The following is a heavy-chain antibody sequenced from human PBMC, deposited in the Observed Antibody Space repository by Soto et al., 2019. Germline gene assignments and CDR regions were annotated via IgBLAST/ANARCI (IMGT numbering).Heavy chain of an antibody. Sequence: LRLSCVASGFTFSDYGMHWVRQAPGKGLEWVALTWYDESIKVYADSVKGRFTISRDNSKNTLYLQMNNLRAEDTALYFCARDYSAGAGENWFDPWGQGTLVTVSS. D-gene: IGHD1-26*01. CDR2: TWYDESIK. V-gene: IGHV3-33*01. CDR1: GFTFSDYG. CDR3: ARDYSAGAGENWFDP. J-gene: IGHJ5*02.